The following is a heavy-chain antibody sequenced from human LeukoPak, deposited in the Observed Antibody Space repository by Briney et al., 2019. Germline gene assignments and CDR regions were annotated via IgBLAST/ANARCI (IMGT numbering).Heavy chain of an antibody. D-gene: IGHD1-26*01. CDR1: GYTFSSYG. V-gene: IGHV1-18*01. CDR3: ATEVGADAFDI. Sequence: ASVEVSCKASGYTFSSYGISWVRQAPGQGLEWMGWISAYNGDTNYAQKLQGRVTMTTDTSTSTAYMDLRSLRSDDTAVYYCATEVGADAFDIWGQGTMVTVSS. J-gene: IGHJ3*02. CDR2: ISAYNGDT.